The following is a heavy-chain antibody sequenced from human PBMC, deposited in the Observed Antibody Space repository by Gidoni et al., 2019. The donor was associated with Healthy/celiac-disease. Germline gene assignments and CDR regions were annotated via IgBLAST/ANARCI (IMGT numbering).Heavy chain of an antibody. Sequence: QVQLQESGPGLVQPSQTLSLTCTVSGGSISSGTYYWSWIRQPAGKGLEWIGRIYTGENTNYNPSLKSRVTISVDTSKNQFSLKLSSVTAADTAVYYCARGPDDSRGDLIYWYFDLWGRGTLVTVSS. J-gene: IGHJ2*01. D-gene: IGHD3-22*01. CDR2: IYTGENT. V-gene: IGHV4-61*02. CDR1: GGSISSGTYY. CDR3: ARGPDDSRGDLIYWYFDL.